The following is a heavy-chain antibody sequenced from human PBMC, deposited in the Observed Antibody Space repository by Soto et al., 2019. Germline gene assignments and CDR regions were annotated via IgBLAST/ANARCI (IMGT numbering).Heavy chain of an antibody. CDR2: ISAYNGNT. V-gene: IGHV1-18*01. CDR1: GYTFTSYV. Sequence: GASVKVSCKASGYTFTSYVISWVRQAPGQGLEWMGWISAYNGNTNYAQKLQGRVTMTTDTSTSTAYMELRSLRSDDTAVYYCARVNGYCSSTSCYELDYWGQGTLVTVSS. CDR3: ARVNGYCSSTSCYELDY. J-gene: IGHJ4*02. D-gene: IGHD2-2*01.